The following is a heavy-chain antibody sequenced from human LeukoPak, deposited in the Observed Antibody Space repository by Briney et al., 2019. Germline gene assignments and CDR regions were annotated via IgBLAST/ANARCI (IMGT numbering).Heavy chain of an antibody. Sequence: GTSLRLSCAASGFTFSNYAMHWVRQAPGKGLEWVSIISFDGSNKYYADSVKGRFTISRDNSKNTLYLQMNSLRAEDTAVYYCAKDRVVYNWNYAYYFDDWGQGTLVTVSS. D-gene: IGHD1-7*01. V-gene: IGHV3-30*18. CDR1: GFTFSNYA. CDR3: AKDRVVYNWNYAYYFDD. J-gene: IGHJ4*02. CDR2: ISFDGSNK.